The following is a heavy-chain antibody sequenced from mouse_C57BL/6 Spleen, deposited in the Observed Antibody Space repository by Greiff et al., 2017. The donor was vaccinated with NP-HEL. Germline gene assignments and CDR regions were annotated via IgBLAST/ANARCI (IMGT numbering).Heavy chain of an antibody. D-gene: IGHD1-1*01. V-gene: IGHV1-26*01. CDR1: GYTFTDYY. J-gene: IGHJ2*01. Sequence: EVQLQQSGPELVKPGASVKISCKASGYTFTDYYMNWVKQSHGKSLEWIGDINPNNGGTSYNQKFKGKATLTVDKSSSTAYMELRSLTSEDSAVYYCARRTLYEGYFDYWGQGTTLTVSS. CDR3: ARRTLYEGYFDY. CDR2: INPNNGGT.